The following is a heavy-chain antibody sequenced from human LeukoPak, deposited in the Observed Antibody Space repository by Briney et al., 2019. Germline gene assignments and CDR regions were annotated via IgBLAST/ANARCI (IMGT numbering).Heavy chain of an antibody. D-gene: IGHD1-26*01. Sequence: GGSLRLSCAASGFTFISYEMYWVRQAPGRGLERVSYICSSGGPIYYAASVKGRFTITRDNAKNSLFLQMSSLRAEDTAVYYCARDKRLSGSSTDDAFDIWGQGTVVTVSS. CDR1: GFTFISYE. V-gene: IGHV3-48*03. J-gene: IGHJ3*02. CDR2: ICSSGGPI. CDR3: ARDKRLSGSSTDDAFDI.